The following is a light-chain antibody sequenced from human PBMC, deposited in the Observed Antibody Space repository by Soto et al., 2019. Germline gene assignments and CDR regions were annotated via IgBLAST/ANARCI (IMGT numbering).Light chain of an antibody. CDR2: GAS. Sequence: EIVLTQSPGTLSLSPGERATLSCRASQTVRNNYLAWYQQKVGQAPRLLIYGASSRATGIPDRFSGSGSGTDFTLTISRLKPEDFAVYSCQQYGTFPYAFGQGTKLEIK. CDR3: QQYGTFPYA. V-gene: IGKV3-20*01. J-gene: IGKJ2*01. CDR1: QTVRNNY.